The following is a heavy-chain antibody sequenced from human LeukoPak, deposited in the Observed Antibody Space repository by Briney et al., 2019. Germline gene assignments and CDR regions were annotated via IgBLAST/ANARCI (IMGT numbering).Heavy chain of an antibody. J-gene: IGHJ4*02. CDR1: GGSISTYY. CDR3: ARCGSNSFFIEY. D-gene: IGHD6-13*01. CDR2: VYRSGDT. Sequence: SETLSLTCSVSGGSISTYYWSWIRQPAGKGLEWIGRVYRSGDTNYNPSLKSRVTMSVDTSKNQISLRLRSVTAADTAVYYCARCGSNSFFIEYWGQGTLVTVSS. V-gene: IGHV4-4*07.